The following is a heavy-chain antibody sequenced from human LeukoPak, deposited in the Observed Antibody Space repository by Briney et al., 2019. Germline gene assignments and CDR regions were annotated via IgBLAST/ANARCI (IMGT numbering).Heavy chain of an antibody. J-gene: IGHJ4*02. CDR3: ARDATQIQVWFDGYSDH. D-gene: IGHD2-21*01. V-gene: IGHV3-21*01. CDR2: ISSSSSYI. CDR1: GFTFSSYS. Sequence: PGGSLRLSCAASGFTFSSYSMNWVRQAPGKGLEWVSSISSSSSYIYYADSVKGRFTISRDNAKNSLYLQMNSLRAEDTAVYYCARDATQIQVWFDGYSDHWGQGTLVTVSS.